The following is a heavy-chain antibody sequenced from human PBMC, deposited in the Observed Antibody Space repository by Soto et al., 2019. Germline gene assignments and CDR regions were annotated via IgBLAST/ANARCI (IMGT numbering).Heavy chain of an antibody. CDR2: IKGDGSEK. V-gene: IGHV3-7*01. D-gene: IGHD3-10*01. J-gene: IGHJ4*02. CDR1: RFTIGNYW. CDR3: AARFPPDF. Sequence: EVLLVESGGGLVQPGGSLTLSCAASRFTIGNYWMNWVRQAPGKGLEWVANIKGDGSEKYYVGSVEGRFTISRDNTKKPLDLEMNRLRVEDPAFFYCAARFPPDFWGQGTLVTVSS.